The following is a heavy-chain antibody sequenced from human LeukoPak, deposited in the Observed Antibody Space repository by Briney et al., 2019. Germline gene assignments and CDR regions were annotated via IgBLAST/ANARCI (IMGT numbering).Heavy chain of an antibody. V-gene: IGHV3-66*04. CDR1: GFTVSSNY. CDR3: AGLPAYYYDTSGFYFDY. CDR2: IYSGGST. Sequence: GGSLRLSCAASGFTVSSNYMSWVRQAPGKGLEWVSVIYSGGSTYYADSVKGRFTISRDNSKNTLCLQMNSLRAEDTAVYYCAGLPAYYYDTSGFYFDYWGQGTLVTVSS. D-gene: IGHD3-22*01. J-gene: IGHJ4*02.